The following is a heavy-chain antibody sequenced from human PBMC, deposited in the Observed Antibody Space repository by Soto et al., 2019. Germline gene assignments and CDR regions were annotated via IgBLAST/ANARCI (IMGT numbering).Heavy chain of an antibody. D-gene: IGHD3-3*01. Sequence: XETLSLTCAVSGCSISSGCYWGWIRQPPVKGREGFGSIYHSGSTCYNPSLKSRVTISVDTSKNQFSLKLSSVTAADTAVYYCARDGLLRVEETKNYDFRSGYRPRPTCFDTWGQETLVTSPQ. CDR3: ARDGLLRVEETKNYDFRSGYRPRPTCFDT. V-gene: IGHV4-38-2*02. CDR2: IYHSGST. J-gene: IGHJ5*02. CDR1: GCSISSGCY.